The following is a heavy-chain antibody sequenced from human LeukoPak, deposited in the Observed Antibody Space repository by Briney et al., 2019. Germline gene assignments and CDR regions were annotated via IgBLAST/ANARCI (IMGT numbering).Heavy chain of an antibody. CDR3: ARDAVDTANAV. CDR2: INSDGSIT. V-gene: IGHV3-74*01. D-gene: IGHD5-18*01. J-gene: IGHJ6*02. Sequence: PGGSLRLSCAASGFTFDDYGMSWVRHAPGKGLVWVSHINSDGSITSYADSVKGRFTISRDNAKNTLYLQMNSLRAEDTAVYYCARDAVDTANAVWGQGTTVTVSS. CDR1: GFTFDDYG.